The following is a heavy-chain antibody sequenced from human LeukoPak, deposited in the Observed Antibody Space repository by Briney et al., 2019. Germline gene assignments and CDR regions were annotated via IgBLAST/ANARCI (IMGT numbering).Heavy chain of an antibody. CDR1: GFTFSSYS. D-gene: IGHD1-26*01. CDR2: ISSSSSYI. J-gene: IGHJ4*02. CDR3: ATELTPAPVDY. Sequence: PGGSLRLSCAASGFTFSSYSMNWVRQAPGRGLEWVSSISSSSSYIYYADSVKGRFTISRDNAKNPLYLQMNSLRAEDTAVYYCATELTPAPVDYWGQGTLVTVSS. V-gene: IGHV3-21*01.